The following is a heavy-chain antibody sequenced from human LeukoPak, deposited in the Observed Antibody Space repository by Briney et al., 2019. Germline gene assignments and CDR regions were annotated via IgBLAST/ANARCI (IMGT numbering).Heavy chain of an antibody. J-gene: IGHJ4*02. CDR1: GGTFSSYA. Sequence: ASVKVSCKASGGTFSSYAMHWVRQAPGQRLEWLGWISAASGKTEYSQDFQDRLTITSDTSASTAYMELNSLRSEDMAVYYCARARDYYTPPFDNWGQGTLVTVSS. CDR2: ISAASGKT. V-gene: IGHV1-3*03. CDR3: ARARDYYTPPFDN. D-gene: IGHD3-3*01.